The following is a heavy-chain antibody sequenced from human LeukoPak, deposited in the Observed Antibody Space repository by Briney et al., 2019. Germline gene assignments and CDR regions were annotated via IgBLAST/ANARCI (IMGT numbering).Heavy chain of an antibody. CDR2: INTNTGNP. Sequence: ASVKVSCKASGYTFTSYAMNWVRQAPGQGLEWMGWINTNTGNPTYAQGFTGRFVFSLDTSVSTAYLQISSLKAEDTAVYYCATDTRFGMIAVADYWGQGTLVTVSS. CDR3: ATDTRFGMIAVADY. V-gene: IGHV7-4-1*02. CDR1: GYTFTSYA. D-gene: IGHD6-19*01. J-gene: IGHJ4*02.